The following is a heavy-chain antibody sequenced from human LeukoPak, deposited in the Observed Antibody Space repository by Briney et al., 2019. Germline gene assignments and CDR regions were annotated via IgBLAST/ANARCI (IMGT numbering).Heavy chain of an antibody. CDR2: ISAYNGNT. J-gene: IGHJ6*02. Sequence: ASVKVSCKASGCTFTSYGISWVRQAPGQGLEWMGWISAYNGNTNYAQKLQGRVTMTTDTSTSTAYMELRSLRSDDTAVYYCARGGSGWYHYYYYGMDVWGQGTTVTVSS. D-gene: IGHD6-19*01. V-gene: IGHV1-18*01. CDR1: GCTFTSYG. CDR3: ARGGSGWYHYYYYGMDV.